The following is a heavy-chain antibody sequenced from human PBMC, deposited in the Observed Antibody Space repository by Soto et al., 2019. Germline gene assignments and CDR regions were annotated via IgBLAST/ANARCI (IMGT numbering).Heavy chain of an antibody. V-gene: IGHV3-30*18. CDR2: ISYDGSNK. J-gene: IGHJ6*02. D-gene: IGHD6-13*01. CDR3: AKDYPKNKIAAAGTGGGYYYYGMDV. CDR1: GFTFSSYC. Sequence: GGSLRLSCAASGFTFSSYCMHWVRQAPGKGLEWVAVISYDGSNKYYADSVKGRFTIARDNSKNTLYLQMNSLRAEDTAVYYCAKDYPKNKIAAAGTGGGYYYYGMDVWGQGTTVTVSS.